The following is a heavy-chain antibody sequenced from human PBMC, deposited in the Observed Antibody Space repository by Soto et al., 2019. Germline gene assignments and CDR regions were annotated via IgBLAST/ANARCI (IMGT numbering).Heavy chain of an antibody. J-gene: IGHJ6*02. CDR2: INHSGST. Sequence: SETLSLTCAVYGGSFSGYYWSWIRQPPGKGLEWIGEINHSGSTNYNPSLKSRVTISVDTSKNQFSLKLSSVTAADTAVYYCARGGLEYFDWLLRTSDYYYYGMDVWGQGTTVTVSS. D-gene: IGHD3-9*01. CDR1: GGSFSGYY. CDR3: ARGGLEYFDWLLRTSDYYYYGMDV. V-gene: IGHV4-34*01.